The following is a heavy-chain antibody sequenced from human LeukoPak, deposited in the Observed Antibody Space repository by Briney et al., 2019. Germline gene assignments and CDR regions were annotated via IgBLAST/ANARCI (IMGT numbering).Heavy chain of an antibody. CDR3: ARDGGYSYGPFNY. Sequence: PSETLSLTCTVSGGSISSGDYYWSWIRQPPGKGLEWIGYIYYSGSTYYNPSLKSRVTISVDTSKNQFSLKLSSVTAADTAVYYRARDGGYSYGPFNYWGQGTLVTVSS. J-gene: IGHJ4*02. CDR1: GGSISSGDYY. CDR2: IYYSGST. D-gene: IGHD5-18*01. V-gene: IGHV4-30-4*01.